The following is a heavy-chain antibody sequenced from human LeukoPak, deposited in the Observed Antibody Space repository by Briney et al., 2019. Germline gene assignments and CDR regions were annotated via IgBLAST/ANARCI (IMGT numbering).Heavy chain of an antibody. D-gene: IGHD3-22*01. J-gene: IGHJ4*02. CDR2: ISAYNGNT. Sequence: ASVKVSCKASGYTFTSYGISWVRQAPGQGLEWTGWISAYNGNTNYAQKLQGRVTMTTDTSTSTAYMELRSLRSDDTAVYYCARLGYYYDSSGYSPPHFDYLGQGTLVTVSS. CDR3: ARLGYYYDSSGYSPPHFDY. V-gene: IGHV1-18*01. CDR1: GYTFTSYG.